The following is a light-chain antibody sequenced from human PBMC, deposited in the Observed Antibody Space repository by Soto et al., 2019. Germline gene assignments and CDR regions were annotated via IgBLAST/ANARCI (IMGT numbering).Light chain of an antibody. CDR1: QSVFSS. CDR3: QQYHSWPA. V-gene: IGKV3-15*01. J-gene: IGKJ1*01. Sequence: IVMTQSPATLSVSPGERAALSCRASQSVFSSLAWYQQRPGQAPRLLSYGSATRATGIPDRFSGSGSGTEFTLTISNLQSEDSAVYYCQQYHSWPAFGQGTKWISN. CDR2: GSA.